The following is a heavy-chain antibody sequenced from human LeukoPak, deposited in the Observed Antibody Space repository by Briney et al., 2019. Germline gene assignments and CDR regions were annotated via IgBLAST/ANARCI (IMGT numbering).Heavy chain of an antibody. J-gene: IGHJ4*02. CDR2: IKQDGSEK. V-gene: IGHV3-7*01. CDR1: GFTFSSYW. Sequence: GGSLRLSCAASGFTFSSYWMSWVRQAPGKGLEWVANIKQDGSEKYYVDSVKGRFTISRDNAKNSLYLQMNSLRAEDTAVYYCARDYYGSGSPYYFDYWGQGTLVTVSS. D-gene: IGHD3-10*01. CDR3: ARDYYGSGSPYYFDY.